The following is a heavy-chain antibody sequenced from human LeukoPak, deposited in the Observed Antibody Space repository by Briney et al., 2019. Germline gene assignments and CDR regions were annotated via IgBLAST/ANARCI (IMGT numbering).Heavy chain of an antibody. CDR3: ARDSGSYFGFDY. Sequence: PSETLSLTCTVSGDSIRRYYWSWIRQPPGQGLEWIGYIYYSGSTNYSPSLKSRVPISVDTSKNQCSLKLSSVTAADTAVYYCARDSGSYFGFDYWGQGTLVTVSS. CDR2: IYYSGST. J-gene: IGHJ4*02. V-gene: IGHV4-59*01. D-gene: IGHD1-26*01. CDR1: GDSIRRYY.